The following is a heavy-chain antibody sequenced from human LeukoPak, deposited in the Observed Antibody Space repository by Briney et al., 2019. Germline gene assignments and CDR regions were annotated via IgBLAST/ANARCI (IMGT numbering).Heavy chain of an antibody. J-gene: IGHJ4*02. Sequence: SVKVSCKASGGTFSSHAISWVRQAPGQGLEWGGGIIPIFGTTNYAEKFQGRVTITTDESTSTGYMELRSLRSDDTAVYYCARGDSGYDYGFDNWGQGTLVTVSS. CDR3: ARGDSGYDYGFDN. D-gene: IGHD5-12*01. V-gene: IGHV1-69*05. CDR2: IIPIFGTT. CDR1: GGTFSSHA.